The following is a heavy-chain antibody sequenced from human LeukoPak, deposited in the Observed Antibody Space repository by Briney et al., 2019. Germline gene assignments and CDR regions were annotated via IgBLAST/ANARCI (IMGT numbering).Heavy chain of an antibody. Sequence: ASVKVSCKASGYTFTSYYMHWVRQAPGQGLEWMGWMTPNSGNTGYAQKLQGRVTMTRNTSISTAYMELSSLKSEDTAVYYCARAGCSSTSCYVPSYYYYMDVWGKGTTVTVSS. D-gene: IGHD2-2*01. CDR2: MTPNSGNT. J-gene: IGHJ6*03. V-gene: IGHV1-8*02. CDR3: ARAGCSSTSCYVPSYYYYMDV. CDR1: GYTFTSYY.